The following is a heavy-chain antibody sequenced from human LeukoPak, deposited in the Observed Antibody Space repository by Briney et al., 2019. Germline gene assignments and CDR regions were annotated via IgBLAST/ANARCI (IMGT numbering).Heavy chain of an antibody. CDR2: IFYSGSA. CDR3: ARQSSDAFDI. V-gene: IGHV4-59*01. Sequence: SSETLSLTCTVSGGPINSYYWSWIRQPPGKGLEWIGYIFYSGSANYNPSLKSRVTISLHTSKNQLSLKLSSVTAADTAVYYCARQSSDAFDIWGQGTTVTVSS. J-gene: IGHJ3*02. D-gene: IGHD5/OR15-5a*01. CDR1: GGPINSYY.